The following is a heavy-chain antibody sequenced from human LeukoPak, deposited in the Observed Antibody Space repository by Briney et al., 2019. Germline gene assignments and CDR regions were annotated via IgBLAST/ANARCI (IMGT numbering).Heavy chain of an antibody. J-gene: IGHJ4*02. Sequence: GGSLRLSCAASGFAFSTYWMIWVRQAPGKGLEWVASIGKDGSEKSYVDSVKGRLTISRDNAKNSLYLQMNSLRAEDTAVYYCARRRCSSTSCFFDYWGQGTLVTVSS. CDR2: IGKDGSEK. CDR3: ARRRCSSTSCFFDY. V-gene: IGHV3-7*01. CDR1: GFAFSTYW. D-gene: IGHD2-2*01.